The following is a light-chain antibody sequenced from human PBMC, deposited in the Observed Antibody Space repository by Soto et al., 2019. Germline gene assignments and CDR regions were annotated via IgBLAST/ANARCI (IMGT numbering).Light chain of an antibody. J-gene: IGLJ2*01. CDR1: SSDIGSYHY. CDR2: EVS. CDR3: SSYASSSTLV. V-gene: IGLV2-14*01. Sequence: QSALTQPASVSGSPGQSIAISCTGTSSDIGSYHYVSWYQHHPGKAPKLIIYEVSNRPSGVSDRFSGSKSGNTASLTISGLQAEDEAAYYCSSYASSSTLVFGGGTKVTVL.